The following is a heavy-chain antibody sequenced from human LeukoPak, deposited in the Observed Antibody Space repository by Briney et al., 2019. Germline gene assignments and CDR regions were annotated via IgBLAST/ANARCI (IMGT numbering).Heavy chain of an antibody. V-gene: IGHV4-59*11. Sequence: SETLSLTCTVSGGSISGHYWSWIRQPPGKGLEWIGYIHYSGSTNYNPSLKSRVTISVDTSKNQFSLKLSSVTAADTAVYYCARDVHSSSHVMDVWGKGTTVTVSS. CDR1: GGSISGHY. D-gene: IGHD6-6*01. J-gene: IGHJ6*04. CDR2: IHYSGST. CDR3: ARDVHSSSHVMDV.